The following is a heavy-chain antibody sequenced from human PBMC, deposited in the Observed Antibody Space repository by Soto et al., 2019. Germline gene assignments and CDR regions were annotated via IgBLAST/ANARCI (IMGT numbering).Heavy chain of an antibody. J-gene: IGHJ3*02. CDR2: IIPIFGTA. CDR3: ASVYYDSSGYHAFDI. Sequence: GASVKVSCKASGGTFSSYAISWVRQAPGQGLEWMGGIIPIFGTANYAQKFQGRVTITADKSTSTAYMELSSLRSEDTAVYYCASVYYDSSGYHAFDIWGQGTMVTV. D-gene: IGHD3-22*01. V-gene: IGHV1-69*06. CDR1: GGTFSSYA.